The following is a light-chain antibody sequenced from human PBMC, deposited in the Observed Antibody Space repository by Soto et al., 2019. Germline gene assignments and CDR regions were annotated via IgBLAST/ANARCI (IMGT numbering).Light chain of an antibody. CDR2: GAS. Sequence: IMMTQSPATRSVSPWEIATLSCRASQSVSSNVAWYQQIPGQTPRLLIYGASTRATGIPVRFSGSGSGTEFTLTISSLQSEDFAVYYCHQYDDGPYTCGQGT. J-gene: IGKJ2*01. CDR3: HQYDDGPYT. CDR1: QSVSSN. V-gene: IGKV3-15*01.